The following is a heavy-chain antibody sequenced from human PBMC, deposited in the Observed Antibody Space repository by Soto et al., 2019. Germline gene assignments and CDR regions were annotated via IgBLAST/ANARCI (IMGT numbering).Heavy chain of an antibody. CDR3: AKDLGSEQRITIFGVVRLPSYYYYGMDV. CDR2: ISAYNGNT. V-gene: IGHV1-18*01. Sequence: GASVKVSCKASGYTFTSYGISWVRQAPGQGLEWMGWISAYNGNTNYAQKLQGRVTMTTDTSKNTLYLQMNSLRAEDTAVYYCAKDLGSEQRITIFGVVRLPSYYYYGMDVWGQGTTVTVSS. J-gene: IGHJ6*02. D-gene: IGHD3-3*01. CDR1: GYTFTSYG.